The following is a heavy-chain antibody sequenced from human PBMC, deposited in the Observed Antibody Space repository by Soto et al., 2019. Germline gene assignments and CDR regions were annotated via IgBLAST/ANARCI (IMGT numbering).Heavy chain of an antibody. CDR3: ATEEWWRVEF. V-gene: IGHV3-7*01. CDR1: GFIFSRHY. CDR2: IKPDGSES. Sequence: EVQLVESGGGLVQPGGSLRLSCVASGFIFSRHYMTWVRQAPGKGLESVAKIKPDGSESYYVDSVRGRFTLSRDNTKNSLSLRMNSLGVEDTAVYYCATEEWWRVEFWGQGTLVTVSS. J-gene: IGHJ4*02. D-gene: IGHD2-15*01.